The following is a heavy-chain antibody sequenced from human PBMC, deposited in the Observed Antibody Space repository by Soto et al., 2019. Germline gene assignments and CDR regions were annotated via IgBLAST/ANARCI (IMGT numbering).Heavy chain of an antibody. CDR2: LYHSGST. V-gene: IGHV4-38-2*02. Sequence: SETLSLTCAVSGYPISSGYYWGWIRQSPGKGLEWIGSLYHSGSTYYNPSLKSRVTISVDSSKSQFSLRLISVTAADTAVYYCTREQSDDNYFDPWGQGTLVTVSS. D-gene: IGHD6-19*01. CDR1: GYPISSGYY. CDR3: TREQSDDNYFDP. J-gene: IGHJ5*02.